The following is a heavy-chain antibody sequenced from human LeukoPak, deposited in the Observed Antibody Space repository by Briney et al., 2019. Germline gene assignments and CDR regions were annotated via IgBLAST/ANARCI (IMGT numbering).Heavy chain of an antibody. V-gene: IGHV1-24*01. CDR3: ATVAGYY. CDR1: GYTFTGYY. J-gene: IGHJ4*02. CDR2: FDPEDGET. Sequence: ASVKVSCKASGYTFTGYYMHWVRQAPGQGLEWMGGFDPEDGETIYAQKFQGRVTMTEDTSTDTAYMELSSLRSEDTAVYYCATVAGYYWGQGTLVTVSS. D-gene: IGHD6-25*01.